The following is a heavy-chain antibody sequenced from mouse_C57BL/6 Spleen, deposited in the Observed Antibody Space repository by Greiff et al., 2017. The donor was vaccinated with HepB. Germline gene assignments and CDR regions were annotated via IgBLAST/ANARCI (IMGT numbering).Heavy chain of an antibody. J-gene: IGHJ2*01. D-gene: IGHD1-1*01. CDR1: GYSITSGYY. V-gene: IGHV3-6*01. CDR3: AREDGYHGSNYFDY. Sequence: EVKLMESGPGLVKPSQSLSLTCSVTGYSITSGYYWNWIRQFPGNKLEWMGYISYDGSNNYNPSLKNRSSITRDTSKNQFFLKLNSVTTEDTATYYCAREDGYHGSNYFDYWGQGTTLTVSS. CDR2: ISYDGSN.